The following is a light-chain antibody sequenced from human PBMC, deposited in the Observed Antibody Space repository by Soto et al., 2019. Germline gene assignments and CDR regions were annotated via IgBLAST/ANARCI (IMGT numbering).Light chain of an antibody. CDR1: QDISNL. V-gene: IGKV1-16*01. Sequence: DIQLTQSPSSLSASVGDRVTITCRASQDISNLLAWHQQKPGKAPKSLIKTTSILQSGVPSRFSGSGSETDFTLTISGLQPEDFATYYCQQYSAYPRTFGQGTRLELK. CDR2: TTS. J-gene: IGKJ5*01. CDR3: QQYSAYPRT.